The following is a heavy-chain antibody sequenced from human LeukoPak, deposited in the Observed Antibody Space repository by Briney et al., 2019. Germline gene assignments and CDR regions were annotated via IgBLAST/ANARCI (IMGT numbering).Heavy chain of an antibody. CDR2: ISSSSSTI. D-gene: IGHD3-16*01. Sequence: GGSLRLSCAASGFTFSSYSMNWVRQAPGKGLEWVSYISSSSSTIYYADSVKGRFTISRDNAKNSMFLEMNSLRAEDTAVYYCARDRLGGFFDYWGQGTLVTVSS. J-gene: IGHJ4*02. CDR3: ARDRLGGFFDY. V-gene: IGHV3-48*04. CDR1: GFTFSSYS.